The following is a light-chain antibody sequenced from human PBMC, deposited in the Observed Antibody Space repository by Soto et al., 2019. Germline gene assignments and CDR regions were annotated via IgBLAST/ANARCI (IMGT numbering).Light chain of an antibody. J-gene: IGKJ4*01. CDR1: QSVSSNY. CDR2: GAS. CDR3: QQYNNWPPLT. Sequence: EFVLTQSPGTLSLSPGERATLSCRASQSVSSNYLHWYQQKPGQAPRLLIYGASSRATGIPDRFSGSGSGTDFTLTISRLEPEDFAVYYCQQYNNWPPLTFGGGTKV. V-gene: IGKV3-20*01.